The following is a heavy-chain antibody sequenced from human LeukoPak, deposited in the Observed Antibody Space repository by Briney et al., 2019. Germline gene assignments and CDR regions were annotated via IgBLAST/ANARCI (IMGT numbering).Heavy chain of an antibody. CDR2: INPNSGGT. CDR1: GYTFTGYY. Sequence: GASVKVSCKASGYTFTGYYMHWVRQAPGQGLEWMGWINPNSGGTNYAQKFQGWVTMTRDTSISTAYMELSRLRSDDTAVYYCARCLIGGGGSCYGAFDIWGQGTTVTVSS. V-gene: IGHV1-2*04. D-gene: IGHD2-15*01. J-gene: IGHJ3*02. CDR3: ARCLIGGGGSCYGAFDI.